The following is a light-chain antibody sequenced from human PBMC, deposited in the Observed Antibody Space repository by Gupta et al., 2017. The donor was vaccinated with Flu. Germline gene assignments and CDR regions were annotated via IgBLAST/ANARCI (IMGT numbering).Light chain of an antibody. CDR1: SSNIGAGYD. CDR2: GNS. V-gene: IGLV1-40*01. J-gene: IGLJ3*02. CDR3: QSYDSSLSGSRV. Sequence: QSVLTQPPSVSGAPGQRVTISCTRSSSNIGAGYDVYWYQQLPGTAPKLLIYGNSNRPSGVPDRFSGSKSGTSASLAITGLQAEDEADYYCQSYDSSLSGSRVFGGGTKLTVL.